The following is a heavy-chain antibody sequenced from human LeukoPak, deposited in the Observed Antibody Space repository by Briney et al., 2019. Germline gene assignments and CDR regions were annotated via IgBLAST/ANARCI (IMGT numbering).Heavy chain of an antibody. CDR3: ARDYGSSRAGFDY. D-gene: IGHD6-13*01. CDR2: IIPILGIA. J-gene: IGHJ4*02. V-gene: IGHV1-69*04. Sequence: AASVKVSCKASGGTFSSYAISWVRQAPGQGLEWMGRIIPILGIANYAQKFQGRVTITADKFTSTAYMELSSIRSADTAVYYCARDYGSSRAGFDYWGQGTLVTVSS. CDR1: GGTFSSYA.